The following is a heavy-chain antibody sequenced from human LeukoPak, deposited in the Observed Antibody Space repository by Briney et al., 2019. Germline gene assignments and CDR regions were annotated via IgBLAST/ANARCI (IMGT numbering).Heavy chain of an antibody. Sequence: SETLSLTCAVYGGSFSGYYWSWLRQPPGKGLEWIGEINHSGSTNYNPSLKSRVTISVDTSKNQFSLKLSSVTAADTAVYYCARGSTYYYDSSGSDYWGQGTLVTVSS. D-gene: IGHD3-22*01. V-gene: IGHV4-34*01. CDR3: ARGSTYYYDSSGSDY. CDR2: INHSGST. J-gene: IGHJ4*02. CDR1: GGSFSGYY.